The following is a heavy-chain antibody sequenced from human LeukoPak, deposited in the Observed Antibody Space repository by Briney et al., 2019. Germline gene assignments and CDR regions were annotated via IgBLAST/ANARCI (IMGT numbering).Heavy chain of an antibody. CDR2: IYPGDSDT. V-gene: IGHV5-51*01. D-gene: IGHD4-17*01. CDR3: ASTRNDYGDYRDAFDI. J-gene: IGHJ3*02. Sequence: GESLKISCNGSGYXFTSYWICWVRQMPGKGLEWMGIIYPGDSDTRYSPSFQGQVTISADKSISTAYLQWSSLKASDTAMYYCASTRNDYGDYRDAFDIWGQGTMVTVSS. CDR1: GYXFTSYW.